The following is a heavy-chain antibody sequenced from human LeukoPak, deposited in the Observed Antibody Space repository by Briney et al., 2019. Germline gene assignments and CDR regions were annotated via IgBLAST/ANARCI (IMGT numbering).Heavy chain of an antibody. Sequence: ASVKVSCKASGYTFTGYYMHWVRQAPGQGLEWMGWINTNTGNPTYAQGFTGRFVFSLDTSVSTAYLQISSLETEDTAVYYCARLTYYYDSSSWTLDYWGQGTLVTVSS. CDR3: ARLTYYYDSSSWTLDY. V-gene: IGHV7-4-1*02. D-gene: IGHD3-22*01. CDR1: GYTFTGYY. J-gene: IGHJ4*02. CDR2: INTNTGNP.